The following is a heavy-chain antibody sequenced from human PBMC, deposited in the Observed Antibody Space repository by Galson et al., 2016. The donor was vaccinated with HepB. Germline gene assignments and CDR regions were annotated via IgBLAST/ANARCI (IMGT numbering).Heavy chain of an antibody. CDR2: IWYDGTEK. V-gene: IGHV3-33*08. CDR3: SRDIREYSTDWYGVDY. D-gene: IGHD6-19*01. CDR1: GFMFGNYG. J-gene: IGHJ4*02. Sequence: SLRLSCAASGFMFGNYGMHWVRQAPGKGLEWVAVIWYDGTEKYYGESMKGRFTISRDNPKNTLYLEMNRLRVEDTAVYYCSRDIREYSTDWYGVDYWGQGTMVTVSS.